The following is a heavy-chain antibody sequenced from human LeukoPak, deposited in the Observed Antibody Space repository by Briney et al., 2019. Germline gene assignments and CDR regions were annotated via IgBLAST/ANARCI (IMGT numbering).Heavy chain of an antibody. Sequence: PSQTLSLTCTVSGGSISSSSYYLGWIRQPPGKGLEWIGSIYYSGSTYYNPSLKSRVTISVDTSKNQFSLKLSSVTAADTAVYYCAVLYDFWSGYFDYWGQGTLVTVSS. D-gene: IGHD3-3*01. CDR1: GGSISSSSYY. J-gene: IGHJ4*02. CDR3: AVLYDFWSGYFDY. CDR2: IYYSGST. V-gene: IGHV4-39*01.